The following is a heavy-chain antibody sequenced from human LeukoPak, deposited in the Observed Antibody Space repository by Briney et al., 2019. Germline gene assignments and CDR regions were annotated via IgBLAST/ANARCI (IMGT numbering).Heavy chain of an antibody. CDR2: ISGSGGST. V-gene: IGHV3-23*01. D-gene: IGHD1-1*01. CDR1: GFTFISYA. CDR3: AKGSFAGTTGFFDY. Sequence: GGSLRLSCAASGFTFISYAMSWVRQAPGKGLEWVSAISGSGGSTYYADSVKGRFTISRDNSKNTLYLQMNSLRAEDTAVYYCAKGSFAGTTGFFDYWGQGTLVTVSS. J-gene: IGHJ4*02.